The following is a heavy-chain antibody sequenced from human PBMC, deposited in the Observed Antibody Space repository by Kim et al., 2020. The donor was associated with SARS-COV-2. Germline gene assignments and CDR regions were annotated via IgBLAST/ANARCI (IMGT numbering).Heavy chain of an antibody. Sequence: GISNFADSVKRRFHSSKDTTNNTVYLQLTNLRPEDPAVYYCVRSSGGTFDYWGQGTLVTVSS. D-gene: IGHD1-1*01. J-gene: IGHJ4*02. CDR2: GIS. V-gene: IGHV3-53*01. CDR3: VRSSGGTFDY.